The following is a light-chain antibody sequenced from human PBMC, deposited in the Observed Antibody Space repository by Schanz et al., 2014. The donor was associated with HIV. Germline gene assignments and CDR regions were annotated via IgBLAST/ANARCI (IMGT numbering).Light chain of an antibody. Sequence: QSVLTQPPSVSAAPGQKVTISCSGSNSNIGNNFVSWYRHLPGTAPELLIFDNYQRPPEIPDRFSGSKSGASATLGITGLQTGDEANYYCAVWDNTLSSVIFGGGTKLTVL. V-gene: IGLV1-51*01. CDR1: NSNIGNNF. CDR3: AVWDNTLSSVI. CDR2: DNY. J-gene: IGLJ2*01.